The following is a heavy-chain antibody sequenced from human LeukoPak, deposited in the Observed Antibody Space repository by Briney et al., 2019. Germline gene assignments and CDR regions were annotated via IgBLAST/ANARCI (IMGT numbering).Heavy chain of an antibody. V-gene: IGHV3-48*01. Sequence: PGGSLRLSCAASGFTFSSYSMNWVRQAPGKGLEWVSYISSSSSTIYYADSVKGRFTISRDNAKNSLYLQMNSLRAEDTAVYYCARARSLMNYYDSSGYPYYFDYWGQGTLVTVSS. CDR1: GFTFSSYS. CDR3: ARARSLMNYYDSSGYPYYFDY. D-gene: IGHD3-22*01. J-gene: IGHJ4*02. CDR2: ISSSSSTI.